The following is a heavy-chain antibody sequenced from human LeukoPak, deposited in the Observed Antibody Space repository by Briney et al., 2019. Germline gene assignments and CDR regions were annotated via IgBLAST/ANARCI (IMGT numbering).Heavy chain of an antibody. CDR1: GFIFSSYA. D-gene: IGHD4-17*01. CDR3: ATHMTTVTTPFDY. V-gene: IGHV3-30-3*01. J-gene: IGHJ4*02. CDR2: ISYDGDNK. Sequence: PGRSLRLSCAASGFIFSSYAMHWVRQALGKGLEWVALISYDGDNKYYADSVKGRFTISRDNSENTFYLQMNSLRVEDTAVYYCATHMTTVTTPFDYWGQGTLVTVSS.